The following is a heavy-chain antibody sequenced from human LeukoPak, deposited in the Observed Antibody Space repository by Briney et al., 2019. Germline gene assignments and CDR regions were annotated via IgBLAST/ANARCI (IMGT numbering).Heavy chain of an antibody. CDR3: ARGGVETGDIVVVVAAPRPTPSYFDY. Sequence: SEALSLTCAVSGGSISSSNYYWGWIRQPPGQGLEWIGSIYYSGNTYYNPSLKSRVTISVDTSKNQFSLKLSSVTAADTAVYYCARGGVETGDIVVVVAAPRPTPSYFDYWGQGTLVTVSS. J-gene: IGHJ4*02. V-gene: IGHV4-39*07. D-gene: IGHD2-15*01. CDR2: IYYSGNT. CDR1: GGSISSSNYY.